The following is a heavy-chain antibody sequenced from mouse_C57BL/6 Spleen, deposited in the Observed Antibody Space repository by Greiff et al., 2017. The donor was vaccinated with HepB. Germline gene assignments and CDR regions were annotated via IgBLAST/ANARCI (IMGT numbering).Heavy chain of an antibody. CDR3: AKENNYGSSYTDY. CDR2: IYPGDGDT. V-gene: IGHV1-82*01. D-gene: IGHD1-1*01. J-gene: IGHJ2*01. CDR1: GYAFSSSW. Sequence: VQLQQSGPELVKPGASVKISCKASGYAFSSSWMNWVKQRPGKGLEWIGRIYPGDGDTNYNGKFKGKATLTADKSSSTAYMQLSSLTSEDSAVYFCAKENNYGSSYTDYWGQGTTLTVSS.